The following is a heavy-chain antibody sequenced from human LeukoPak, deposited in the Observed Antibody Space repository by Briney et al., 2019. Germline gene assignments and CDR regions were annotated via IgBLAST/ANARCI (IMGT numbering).Heavy chain of an antibody. CDR1: GFTFSSYW. D-gene: IGHD4-17*01. CDR3: ARTYGDYVYILGY. J-gene: IGHJ4*02. Sequence: GGSLRLSCAASGFTFSSYWMSWVRQTPGKGLEWVANIKQDGSEKYYVDSVKGRFTISRDNAKNSLYLQMNSLRAEDTAVYYCARTYGDYVYILGYWGQGTLVTVSS. V-gene: IGHV3-7*01. CDR2: IKQDGSEK.